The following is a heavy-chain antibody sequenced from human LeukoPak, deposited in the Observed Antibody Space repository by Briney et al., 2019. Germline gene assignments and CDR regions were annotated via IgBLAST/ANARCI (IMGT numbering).Heavy chain of an antibody. CDR1: GFTFSSYS. V-gene: IGHV3-48*01. J-gene: IGHJ3*02. CDR2: ISSSSSTI. CDR3: VRGYSAYDRAGTALDI. Sequence: GGSLRLSCAASGFTFSSYSMNWVRQAPGKGLEWVSYISSSSSTIYYADSVKGRFTISSDNAKNSLSLQMNSLKTEDTAVYYCVRGYSAYDRAGTALDIWGQGTMVTVSS. D-gene: IGHD5-12*01.